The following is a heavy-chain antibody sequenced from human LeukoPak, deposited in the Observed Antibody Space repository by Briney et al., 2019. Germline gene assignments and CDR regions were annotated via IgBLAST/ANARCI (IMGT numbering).Heavy chain of an antibody. Sequence: PGGSLRLSCAASGFTFSSYSMNWVRQAPGKGLEWVSSISSSSSYIYYADSVKGRFTISRDNAKNSLYLQMNSLRAEDMAVYYCARDRSWNRPNYFDYWGQGTLVTVSS. CDR1: GFTFSSYS. CDR3: ARDRSWNRPNYFDY. D-gene: IGHD1-1*01. CDR2: ISSSSSYI. J-gene: IGHJ4*02. V-gene: IGHV3-21*01.